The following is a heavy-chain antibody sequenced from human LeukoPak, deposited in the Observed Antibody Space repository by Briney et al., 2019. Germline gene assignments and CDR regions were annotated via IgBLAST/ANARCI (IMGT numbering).Heavy chain of an antibody. J-gene: IGHJ4*02. V-gene: IGHV3-30*02. Sequence: GSLRLSCVASGFTFSNYGIHWVRQAPGKGLEWVAFIRYDGSKEYYADSVKGRFTISRDNSKNTLYLQMNSLRPEDTAVYYCAKGENGYPDYWGQGTLVTVSS. CDR3: AKGENGYPDY. CDR1: GFTFSNYG. D-gene: IGHD5-24*01. CDR2: IRYDGSKE.